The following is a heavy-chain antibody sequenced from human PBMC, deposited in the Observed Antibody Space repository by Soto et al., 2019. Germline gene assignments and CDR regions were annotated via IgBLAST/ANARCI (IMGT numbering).Heavy chain of an antibody. CDR2: INPGSGAA. CDR1: GYTVTTHY. V-gene: IGHV1-46*01. D-gene: IGHD3-3*01. J-gene: IGHJ3*02. CDR3: TRGGEAGVDGSAAFDM. Sequence: QVQLVQSGAEVKKPGASVKISCTASGYTVTTHYMHWVRQAPGRGLEWMGAINPGSGAANYTQTFKAGVTMTRDPSTNPVSSEMSALRSEATAVWYCTRGGEAGVDGSAAFDMWGQGTMVTVSS.